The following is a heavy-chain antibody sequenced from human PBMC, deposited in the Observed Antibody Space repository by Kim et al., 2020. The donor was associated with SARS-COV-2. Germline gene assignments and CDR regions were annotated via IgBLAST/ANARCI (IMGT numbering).Heavy chain of an antibody. V-gene: IGHV1-24*01. D-gene: IGHD4-17*01. J-gene: IGHJ4*02. CDR2: FDPEDGET. CDR1: GYTLTELS. CDR3: ATGEPPATVTTPFDY. Sequence: ASVKVSCKVSGYTLTELSMHWVRQAPGKGLVWMGGFDPEDGETIYAQKFQGRVTMTEDTSTDTAYMELSSLRSEDTAVYYCATGEPPATVTTPFDYWGQGTLVTVSS.